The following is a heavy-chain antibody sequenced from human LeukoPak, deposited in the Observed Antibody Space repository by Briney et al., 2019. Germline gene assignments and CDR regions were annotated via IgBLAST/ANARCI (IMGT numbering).Heavy chain of an antibody. V-gene: IGHV1-2*04. J-gene: IGHJ4*02. CDR3: ARAHSSGWTIDY. CDR1: GYTFTGYY. Sequence: ASVKVSCKASGYTFTGYYMHWVRQAPGQGLEWMGWINPNSGGTNYAQEFQGWVTITRDASISTAYMELSRLRSDDTAVYYCARAHSSGWTIDYWGQGTLVTVSS. D-gene: IGHD6-19*01. CDR2: INPNSGGT.